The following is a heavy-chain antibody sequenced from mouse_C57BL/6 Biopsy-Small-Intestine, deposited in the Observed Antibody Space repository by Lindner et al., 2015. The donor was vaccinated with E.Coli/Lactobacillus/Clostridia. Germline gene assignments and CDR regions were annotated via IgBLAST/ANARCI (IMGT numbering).Heavy chain of an antibody. CDR1: GFIFGDHG. V-gene: IGHV5-17*01. CDR2: ISGSSSTI. J-gene: IGHJ2*01. Sequence: VQLQESGGGLVKPGGSLKLSCTASGFIFGDHGMHWVRQAHEKGLEWVAYISGSSSTIFYADVLKGRFTISRDNAKNTLFLQMTSLRSEDTAIYYCARNYYGSGYDYWGQGTTLTVSS. CDR3: ARNYYGSGYDY. D-gene: IGHD1-1*01.